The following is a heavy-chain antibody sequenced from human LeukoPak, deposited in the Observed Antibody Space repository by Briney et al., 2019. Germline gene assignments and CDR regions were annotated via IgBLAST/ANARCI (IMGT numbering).Heavy chain of an antibody. V-gene: IGHV4-34*01. CDR3: ARAAGCSSTSCPTPNSYYYGMDV. CDR1: GGSFSGYY. CDR2: INHSGST. D-gene: IGHD2-2*01. Sequence: SETLSLTCAVYGGSFSGYYWSWIRQPPGKGLEGIGEINHSGSTNYNPSLKSRVTISVDTSKNQFSLKLSSVPAADTAVYYCARAAGCSSTSCPTPNSYYYGMDVWGQGTTVTVSS. J-gene: IGHJ6*02.